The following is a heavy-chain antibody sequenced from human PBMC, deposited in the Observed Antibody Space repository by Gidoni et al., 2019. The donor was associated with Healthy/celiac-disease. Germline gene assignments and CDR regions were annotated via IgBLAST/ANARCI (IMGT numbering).Heavy chain of an antibody. CDR2: IKEDGSDK. V-gene: IGHV3-7*03. CDR1: GFPFSRYW. Sequence: EQQLLESGGGLFQTGRSLRLSCAATGFPFSRYWMSWVRQARGKGLEWVANIKEDGSDKYYVDSVKGRFTISRDNAKNSLYLQMNSLSAEDTAVYYCARARIFKGAFDIWGQGTMVTVSS. J-gene: IGHJ3*02. CDR3: ARARIFKGAFDI. D-gene: IGHD3-3*01.